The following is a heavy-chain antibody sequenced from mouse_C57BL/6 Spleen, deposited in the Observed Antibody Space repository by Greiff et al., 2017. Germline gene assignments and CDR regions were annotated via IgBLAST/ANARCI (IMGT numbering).Heavy chain of an antibody. CDR1: GFTFSDYY. V-gene: IGHV5-16*01. J-gene: IGHJ1*03. Sequence: DVMLVESEGGLVQPGSSMKLSCTASGFTFSDYYMAWVRQVPEKGLEWVANINYDGSSTYYLDSLKSRFIISRDNAKNILYLQMSSLKSEDTATYYCARDNYYGSSLDVWGTGTTVTVSS. CDR2: INYDGSST. CDR3: ARDNYYGSSLDV. D-gene: IGHD1-1*01.